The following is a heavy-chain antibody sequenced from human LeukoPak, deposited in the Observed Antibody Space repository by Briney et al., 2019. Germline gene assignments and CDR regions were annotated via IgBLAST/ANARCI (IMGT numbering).Heavy chain of an antibody. J-gene: IGHJ4*02. D-gene: IGHD2-2*01. Sequence: ASVKVSCKASGYTFTSYDINWVRQATGQGLEWMGWMNPNSGNTGYAQKFQGRVTITRNTSISTAYMELSSLRSEDTAVYYCARAPARYCSSTSCYGANYWGQGTLVTVSS. V-gene: IGHV1-8*03. CDR2: MNPNSGNT. CDR1: GYTFTSYD. CDR3: ARAPARYCSSTSCYGANY.